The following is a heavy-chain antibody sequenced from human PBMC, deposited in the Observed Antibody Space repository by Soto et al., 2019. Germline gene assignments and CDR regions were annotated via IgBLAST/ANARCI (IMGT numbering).Heavy chain of an antibody. CDR3: ARSPIFGVVRNWFDP. D-gene: IGHD3-3*01. CDR1: GYTFTSYG. CDR2: ISAYNVNT. V-gene: IGHV1-18*04. Sequence: ASVKVSCKASGYTFTSYGISWVRQAPGQGLEWMGWISAYNVNTNYAQKLQGRVTMTTDTSTSTAYMELRSLRSDDTAVYYCARSPIFGVVRNWFDPWGQGTLVTVSS. J-gene: IGHJ5*02.